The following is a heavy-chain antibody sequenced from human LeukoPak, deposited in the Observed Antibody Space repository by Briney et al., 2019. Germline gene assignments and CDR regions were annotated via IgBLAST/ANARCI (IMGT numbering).Heavy chain of an antibody. Sequence: GGSLRLSCAASGLSFRSHDMHWVRQATGKGLEWVSAIGTAGDTDYSGSVKGRFTISRENAGNSLNLQMNSLRAGDTAVYYCARETLSGYGLDVWGQGTTVTVSS. CDR2: IGTAGDT. CDR3: ARETLSGYGLDV. D-gene: IGHD3-10*01. V-gene: IGHV3-13*04. CDR1: GLSFRSHD. J-gene: IGHJ6*02.